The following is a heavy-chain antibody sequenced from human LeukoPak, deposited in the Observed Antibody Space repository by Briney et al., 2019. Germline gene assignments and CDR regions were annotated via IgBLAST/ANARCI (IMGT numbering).Heavy chain of an antibody. J-gene: IGHJ5*02. CDR3: ARGFYDNSGYSNWFDP. V-gene: IGHV4-59*01. CDR2: IHYGGNT. CDR1: GGSISSAY. Sequence: SETLSLTCSVSGGSISSAYWSWIRQPPGKRLEWIGCIHYGGNTKYNPSLESRVTISLDASKNQFSLKLNSVTAADTAVYYLARGFYDNSGYSNWFDPWGQGTLVTVSS. D-gene: IGHD3-22*01.